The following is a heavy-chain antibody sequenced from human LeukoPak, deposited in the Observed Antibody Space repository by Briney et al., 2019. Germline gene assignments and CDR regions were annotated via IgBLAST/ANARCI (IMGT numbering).Heavy chain of an antibody. CDR2: INPNSGGT. CDR1: GYTFTSYD. V-gene: IGHV1-2*02. J-gene: IGHJ4*02. D-gene: IGHD2-8*01. Sequence: ASVKVSCKASGYTFTSYDINWVRQAPGQGLEWMGWINPNSGGTNYAQKFQGRVTMTRDTSISTAYMELSRLRSDDTAVYYCARDGKDIVLMVYAGGFDYWGQGTLVTVSS. CDR3: ARDGKDIVLMVYAGGFDY.